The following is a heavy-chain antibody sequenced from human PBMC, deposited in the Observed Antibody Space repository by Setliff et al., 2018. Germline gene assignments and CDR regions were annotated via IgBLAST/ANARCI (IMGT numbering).Heavy chain of an antibody. J-gene: IGHJ4*02. D-gene: IGHD6-6*01. CDR1: GGTFSDYH. V-gene: IGHV4-34*01. CDR2: INHRGST. Sequence: KPSETLSLTCAAYGGTFSDYHWTWIRQSPEKGLEWIGEINHRGSTNYNPSLKSRVTISIDTSKDQFSLKLISMTAADTAVYYCVRGRNIAARLLDSWGQGTLVTVSS. CDR3: VRGRNIAARLLDS.